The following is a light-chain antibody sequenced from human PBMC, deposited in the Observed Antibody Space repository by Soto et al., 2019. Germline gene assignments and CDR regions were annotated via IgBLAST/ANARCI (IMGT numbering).Light chain of an antibody. CDR1: QRSLHRSTNKNY. J-gene: IGKJ4*01. V-gene: IGKV4-1*01. CDR2: WAS. Sequence: IVLPPSPDSLAVSLRERATIHCNSSQRSLHRSTNKNYLAGYQHKPGQPPKLLIYWASTRESGVPDRFTGRRSGTDFTLTISSLQAADVAISYCRQYYSKPPSLTFGGGTKVDIK. CDR3: RQYYSKPPSLT.